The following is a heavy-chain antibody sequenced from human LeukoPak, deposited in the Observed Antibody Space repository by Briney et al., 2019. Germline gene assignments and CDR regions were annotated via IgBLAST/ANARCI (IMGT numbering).Heavy chain of an antibody. CDR1: GFTFSSYG. J-gene: IGHJ4*02. CDR3: AKNHNPEKYGDLGWLGY. V-gene: IGHV3-30*18. Sequence: QTGGSLRLSCAASGFTFSSYGMHWVRQAPGKGLEWVAVISCDGSNKYYADSVKGRFTISRDNSKNTLYLQMNSLRAEDTAVYYCAKNHNPEKYGDLGWLGYWGQGTLVTVSS. CDR2: ISCDGSNK. D-gene: IGHD4-17*01.